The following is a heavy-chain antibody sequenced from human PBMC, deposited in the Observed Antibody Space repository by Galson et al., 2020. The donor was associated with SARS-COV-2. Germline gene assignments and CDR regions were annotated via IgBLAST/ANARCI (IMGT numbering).Heavy chain of an antibody. CDR1: GYSISSGYY. D-gene: IGHD3-22*01. CDR3: ARDVRAGGYALFEH. J-gene: IGHJ4*02. V-gene: IGHV4-38-2*02. CDR2: IYHTGST. Sequence: SETLSLTCSVSGYSISSGYYWGWLRQTPGKGLEWIGSIYHTGSTSSNPSLRSRVTISVDTSKNQFSLKLSAVTASDTAVYFCARDVRAGGYALFEHWDQGTLVTVSS.